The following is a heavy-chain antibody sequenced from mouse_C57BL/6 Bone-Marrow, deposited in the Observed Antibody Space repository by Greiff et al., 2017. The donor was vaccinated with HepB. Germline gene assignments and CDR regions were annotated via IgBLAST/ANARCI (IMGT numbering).Heavy chain of an antibody. D-gene: IGHD1-1*01. Sequence: QVQLQQPGAELVKPGASVKLSCKASGYTFTSYWMHWVKQRPGQGLEWIGMIHPNSGSTNYNEKFKSKATLTVDKSSSTAYMQLSSLTEEDSAVYYCPITTVVAPYYAMDYWGQGTSVTVSS. CDR3: PITTVVAPYYAMDY. V-gene: IGHV1-64*01. J-gene: IGHJ4*01. CDR1: GYTFTSYW. CDR2: IHPNSGST.